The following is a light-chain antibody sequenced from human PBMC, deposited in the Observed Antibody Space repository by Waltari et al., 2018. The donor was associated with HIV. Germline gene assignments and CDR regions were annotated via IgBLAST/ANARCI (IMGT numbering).Light chain of an antibody. CDR2: ADP. J-gene: IGLJ3*02. CDR1: KLGEKY. Sequence: SYEVTQPPSLSVSPGQTASITCSGDKLGEKYACWYQQTPGQSPILVIYADPKRPPGIPERFSASNSGNTATLTITGTQAMDEADYYCQAWDSTTRVFGGGTKLTVL. V-gene: IGLV3-1*01. CDR3: QAWDSTTRV.